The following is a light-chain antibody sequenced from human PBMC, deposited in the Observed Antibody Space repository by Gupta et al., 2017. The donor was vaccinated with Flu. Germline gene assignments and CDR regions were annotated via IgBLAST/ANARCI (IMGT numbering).Light chain of an antibody. CDR3: QHDHNLPNT. Sequence: DIQMTQSPSSLSASVGDRVTITCQASQDISNDLNWYQQRPGKAPNLLIYDASKVETGVPSRFSGSGSGTDFTFTISSLQPEDFGNYYCQHDHNLPNTFGQGTXLEIK. CDR2: DAS. J-gene: IGKJ2*01. CDR1: QDISND. V-gene: IGKV1-33*01.